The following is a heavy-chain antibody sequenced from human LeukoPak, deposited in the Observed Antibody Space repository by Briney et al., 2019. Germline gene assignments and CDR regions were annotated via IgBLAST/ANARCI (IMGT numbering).Heavy chain of an antibody. D-gene: IGHD6-19*01. CDR1: GFTFHRYV. V-gene: IGHV3-43*02. CDR2: ITGGGDAT. CDR3: AKDQQWLVNYYFFYGMDV. J-gene: IGHJ6*02. Sequence: GGSLRLSCAASGFTFHRYVMCWVRQAPAKGLAWVSFITGGGDATYYADYVKGRFTLSRDNSKSSRYLQMNSLRTEDTAVYYCAKDQQWLVNYYFFYGMDVWGQGTTVTVSS.